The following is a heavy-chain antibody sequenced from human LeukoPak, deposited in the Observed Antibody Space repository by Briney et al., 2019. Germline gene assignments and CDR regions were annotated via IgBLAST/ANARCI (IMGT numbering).Heavy chain of an antibody. CDR2: INHSGST. CDR1: GGSFSGYY. V-gene: IGHV4-34*01. J-gene: IGHJ2*01. Sequence: SETLSLTCAVYGGSFSGYYWSWIRQPPGKGLEWIGEINHSGSTNYNPSLKSRVTISVDTSKNQFSLKLSSVTAADTAVYYCARGKERQARYFDLWGRGTLVTVSS. D-gene: IGHD5-12*01. CDR3: ARGKERQARYFDL.